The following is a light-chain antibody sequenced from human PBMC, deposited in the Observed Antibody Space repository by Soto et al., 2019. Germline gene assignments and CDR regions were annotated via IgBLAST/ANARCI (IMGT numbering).Light chain of an antibody. CDR1: SSDVGGYNY. V-gene: IGLV2-11*01. CDR3: CSYAGSYTWV. Sequence: QSALNQPRSVSGSPGQSVTISCTGTSSDVGGYNYVSWYQQHPGKAPKLMIYDVSQRPSGVPDRFSVSKSGNTASLTISGLQAEDEADYYCCSYAGSYTWVFGGGTKLTVL. CDR2: DVS. J-gene: IGLJ3*02.